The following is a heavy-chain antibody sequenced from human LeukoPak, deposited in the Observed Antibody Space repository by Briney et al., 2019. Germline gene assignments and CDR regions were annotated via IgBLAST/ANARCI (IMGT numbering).Heavy chain of an antibody. CDR2: IYSGGST. D-gene: IGHD3-22*01. CDR3: VRLRRNSDRSDYYYFYDY. Sequence: PGGSLRLSCAASGFTVSSNYMSWVRQAPGKGLEWVSVIYSGGSTYYADSVKGRFTISRDNSKNTLYLQMNSLRAEDTAVYYCVRLRRNSDRSDYYYFYDYWGQGILVTVSS. CDR1: GFTVSSNY. J-gene: IGHJ4*02. V-gene: IGHV3-53*01.